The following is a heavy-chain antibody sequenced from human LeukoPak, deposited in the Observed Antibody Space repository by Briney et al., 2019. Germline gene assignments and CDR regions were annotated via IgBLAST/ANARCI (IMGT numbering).Heavy chain of an antibody. J-gene: IGHJ4*02. V-gene: IGHV4-59*08. CDR3: ARHTSGWLGYVDY. Sequence: SETLSLTCTVSGDSISSYYWSWIRQPPGKGLQWIAYIFYSGHTNYNPSLKSRVAISVDTSKNQFSLNLTSVTAAGTAVYYCARHTSGWLGYVDYWGQGTLVTVSS. CDR1: GDSISSYY. CDR2: IFYSGHT. D-gene: IGHD6-19*01.